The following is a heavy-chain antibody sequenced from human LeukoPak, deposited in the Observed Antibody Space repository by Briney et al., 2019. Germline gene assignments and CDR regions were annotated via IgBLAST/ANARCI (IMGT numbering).Heavy chain of an antibody. CDR1: GGSISSRSYF. CDR3: ARAIAVPTAFDY. J-gene: IGHJ4*02. CDR2: ISYTGTT. V-gene: IGHV4-39*07. D-gene: IGHD5-12*01. Sequence: SETLSLTCTVSGGSISSRSYFWDWIRQPPGKGLEWIGTISYTGTTYYNPSLKSRVTISLDASKNQFSLNLNSVTAADTALYYCARAIAVPTAFDYWGQGTLVTVSS.